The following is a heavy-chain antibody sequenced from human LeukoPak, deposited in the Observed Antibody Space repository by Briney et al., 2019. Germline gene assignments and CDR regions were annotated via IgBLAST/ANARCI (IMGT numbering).Heavy chain of an antibody. CDR2: MNPNSGHT. Sequence: ASVQVSCKASAYTFSSYDINWVRQATGQGLEWMGWMNPNSGHTGYAQKFQGRVTMTRNTSISTAYMELSSLRSEDTAVYYCARVRGSYYYYGMDVWGQGTTVTVSS. J-gene: IGHJ6*02. CDR3: ARVRGSYYYYGMDV. D-gene: IGHD2-15*01. V-gene: IGHV1-8*01. CDR1: AYTFSSYD.